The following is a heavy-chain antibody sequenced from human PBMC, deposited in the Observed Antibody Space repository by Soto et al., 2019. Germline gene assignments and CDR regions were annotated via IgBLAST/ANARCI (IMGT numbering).Heavy chain of an antibody. CDR3: TTPPLGLTLNYVDS. Sequence: GGSLRLSCVASGFTFNNAWMNWVRQAPGKGLEWVGRIKTKTDGGTTDYSAPVKGRLPISRDDSKNTLYLQMDSLTTEDTAVYYCTTPPLGLTLNYVDSWGQGTLVTVSS. CDR2: IKTKTDGGTT. V-gene: IGHV3-15*01. D-gene: IGHD2-21*02. CDR1: GFTFNNAW. J-gene: IGHJ4*02.